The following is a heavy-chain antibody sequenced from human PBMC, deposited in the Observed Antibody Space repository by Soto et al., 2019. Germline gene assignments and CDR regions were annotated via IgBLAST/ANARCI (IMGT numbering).Heavy chain of an antibody. Sequence: ASVKVSCKTSGYTFTNYDVTWVRQAPGRGLEWMGWITPYNGNTHYAPHLQGRITLATDTSTNTAYLDLTNLTSDDTAMYYRATVVPGAVPWFDSCGLGTPVTVYS. CDR3: ATVVPGAVPWFDS. CDR2: ITPYNGNT. CDR1: GYTFTNYD. D-gene: IGHD3-10*02. J-gene: IGHJ5*01. V-gene: IGHV1-18*04.